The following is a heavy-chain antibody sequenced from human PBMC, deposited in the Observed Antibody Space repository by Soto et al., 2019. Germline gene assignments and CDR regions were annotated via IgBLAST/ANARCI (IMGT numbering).Heavy chain of an antibody. CDR3: ASGPGGDKVDY. CDR2: IYESGSI. V-gene: IGHV4-30-4*01. CDR1: GGSITGGDYC. J-gene: IGHJ4*02. Sequence: QVQLQEPGPRLVEPSQTLSLTCTVSGGSITGGDYCWSWIRQSPGMGLEWIGHIYESGSIYSNPSLKSRLNISVDMSKSQFSLKLSSVTAADTAVYYCASGPGGDKVDYWGQGTLVTVSS. D-gene: IGHD2-21*02.